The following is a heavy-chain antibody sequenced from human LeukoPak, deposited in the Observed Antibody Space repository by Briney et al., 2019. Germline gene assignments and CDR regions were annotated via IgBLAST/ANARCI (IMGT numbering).Heavy chain of an antibody. CDR2: IYSDNT. J-gene: IGHJ4*02. V-gene: IGHV3-53*01. Sequence: GGSLRLSCAASGFTFSDYYMSWVRQAPGKGLEWVSFIYSDNTHYSDSVKGRFTISRDNSKNTLYLQMNSLRAEDTAVYYCARRAGAYSHPYDYWGQGTLVTVSS. D-gene: IGHD4/OR15-4a*01. CDR3: ARRAGAYSHPYDY. CDR1: GFTFSDYY.